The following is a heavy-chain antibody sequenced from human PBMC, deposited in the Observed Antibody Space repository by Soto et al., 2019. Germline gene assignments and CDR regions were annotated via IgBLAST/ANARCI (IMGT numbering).Heavy chain of an antibody. CDR2: SSNSGTFA. V-gene: IGHV3-11*06. Sequence: QVHLVESGGGLVKHGGSLRLSCAASGFTFSDYYMSWVRQAPGRGLEWISYSSNSGTFARYATSVKGLFSISRDNANISLYLEMNSLRVEATAVYDCAISGDNFNVPDYWGQGTPGTVAS. CDR1: GFTFSDYY. D-gene: IGHD1-1*01. J-gene: IGHJ4*02. CDR3: AISGDNFNVPDY.